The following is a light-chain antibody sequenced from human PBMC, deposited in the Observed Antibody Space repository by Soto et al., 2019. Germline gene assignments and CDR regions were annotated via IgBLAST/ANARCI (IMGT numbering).Light chain of an antibody. V-gene: IGKV3-20*01. Sequence: EIVLTQSPGTLSLSPGERATLYCRASQSVSSSYLAWYLQKPGQAPRLLIYGASSRATGIPDRFSGSGSGTDFTLTISRLEPEDFAVYYCQQYGSSPRGFGQGTKLEIK. J-gene: IGKJ2*03. CDR1: QSVSSSY. CDR3: QQYGSSPRG. CDR2: GAS.